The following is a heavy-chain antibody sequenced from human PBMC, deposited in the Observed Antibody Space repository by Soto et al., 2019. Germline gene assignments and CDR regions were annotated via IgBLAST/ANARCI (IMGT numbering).Heavy chain of an antibody. Sequence: QVQLVESGGGVVQPGRSLRLSCAASGFTFSSYGMHWVRQAPGKGLEWVAVIWYDGSNKYYADSVKGRFTISRDNSKNTLYLQTNSLRAEDTAVYYCARDPNCGGDCYSGDYWGQGTLVTVSS. D-gene: IGHD2-21*02. CDR3: ARDPNCGGDCYSGDY. CDR2: IWYDGSNK. CDR1: GFTFSSYG. V-gene: IGHV3-33*01. J-gene: IGHJ4*02.